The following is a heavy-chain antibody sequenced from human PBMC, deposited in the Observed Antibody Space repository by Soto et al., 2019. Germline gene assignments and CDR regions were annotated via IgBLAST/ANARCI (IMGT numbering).Heavy chain of an antibody. Sequence: QVQLVQSGAEVKKPGASVKVSCKASGYTFTGYYIHWVRQAPGQGLEWMGWINPNSGDTNHAQNFQGWVTMTRDTSITTAYMEVSTLKSDDTAEYYCVRESISGNFYGRGGFDHWGQGTLVTVSS. CDR2: INPNSGDT. CDR1: GYTFTGYY. V-gene: IGHV1-2*04. CDR3: VRESISGNFYGRGGFDH. D-gene: IGHD2-15*01. J-gene: IGHJ4*02.